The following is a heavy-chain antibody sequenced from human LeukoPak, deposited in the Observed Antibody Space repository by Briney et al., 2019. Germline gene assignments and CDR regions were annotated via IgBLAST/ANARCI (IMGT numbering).Heavy chain of an antibody. CDR3: ARRSGSYSIWFDY. V-gene: IGHV4-59*08. CDR2: IYYSGST. Sequence: SETLSLTCTVSRGSISSYYWSCIRQPPGNERECIGYIYYSGSTNYNPSPKRRVPISVATTKNQFPLTLSSVTAADTAVYYCARRSGSYSIWFDYWGQGTLVTVSS. CDR1: RGSISSYY. D-gene: IGHD1-26*01. J-gene: IGHJ4*02.